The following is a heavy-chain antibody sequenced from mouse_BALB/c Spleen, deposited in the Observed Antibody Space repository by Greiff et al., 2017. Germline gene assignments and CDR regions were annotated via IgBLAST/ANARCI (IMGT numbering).Heavy chain of an antibody. CDR3: ARDYGYDEGNFDY. CDR2: INSNGGST. V-gene: IGHV5-6-3*01. CDR1: GFTFSSYG. D-gene: IGHD2-2*01. J-gene: IGHJ2*01. Sequence: EVHLVESGGGLVQPGGSLKLSCAASGFTFSSYGMSWVRQTPDKRLELVATINSNGGSTYYPDSVKGRFTISRDNAKNTLYLQMSSLKSEDTAMYYCARDYGYDEGNFDYWGQGTTLTVSS.